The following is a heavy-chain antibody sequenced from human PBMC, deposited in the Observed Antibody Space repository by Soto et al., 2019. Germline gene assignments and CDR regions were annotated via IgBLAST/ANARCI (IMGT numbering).Heavy chain of an antibody. J-gene: IGHJ4*02. CDR1: SGSVSSYY. D-gene: IGHD4-17*01. V-gene: IGHV4-59*02. CDR2: IYNSGIT. CDR3: AYGHSPGRFDL. Sequence: SETLSLTGTVSSGSVSSYYWSWIRQPPWKGLEWIGYIYNSGITNYNPYLNSRVTISVDTSKNQFSLKMRSVTAADTAVYYCAYGHSPGRFDLCGAGNLVTICS.